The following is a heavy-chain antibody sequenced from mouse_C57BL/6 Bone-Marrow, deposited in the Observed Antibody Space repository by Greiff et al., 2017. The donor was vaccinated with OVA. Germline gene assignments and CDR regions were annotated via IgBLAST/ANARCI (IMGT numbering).Heavy chain of an antibody. Sequence: VQLQQSGPELVKPGASVKIPCKASGYTFTDYNMDWVKQSPGQSLEWIGDINPNNGGTIYNQKFKGKATLTVDKSSSTAYMELRSLTSEDTAVYYCARKGPPGFAYWGQGTLVTVSA. CDR3: ARKGPPGFAY. V-gene: IGHV1-18*01. CDR2: INPNNGGT. J-gene: IGHJ3*01. CDR1: GYTFTDYN. D-gene: IGHD3-3*01.